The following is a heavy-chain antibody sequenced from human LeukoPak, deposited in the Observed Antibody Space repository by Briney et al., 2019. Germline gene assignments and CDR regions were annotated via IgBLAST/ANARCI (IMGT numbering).Heavy chain of an antibody. Sequence: SETLSLTCTVSGDSINNNYWSWIRQPPGKGLEWIGYIYDSGSTKYNPSLKSRVTMSVDTSKNQFSLKLSSVTAADTAVYYCARDQYSGSLDYWGQGTLVTVSS. CDR3: ARDQYSGSLDY. CDR2: IYDSGST. V-gene: IGHV4-59*12. CDR1: GDSINNNY. J-gene: IGHJ4*02. D-gene: IGHD1-26*01.